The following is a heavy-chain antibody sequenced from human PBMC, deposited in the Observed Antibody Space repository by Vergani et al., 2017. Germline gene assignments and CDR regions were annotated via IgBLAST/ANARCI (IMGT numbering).Heavy chain of an antibody. J-gene: IGHJ5*02. CDR3: TRHWAVVAANNWFDP. Sequence: QLQESGPGLVKPSQTLSLTCTVSGGSMTSDIYYWSWIRQSAEKGLEWIGRFQGSGNSTYNPSLKSRVTISLDTSKNQFSLKLSSVTAADTAVYYCTRHWAVVAANNWFDPWGQGTLVTVSS. CDR1: GGSMTSDIYY. CDR2: FQGSGNS. V-gene: IGHV4-61*02. D-gene: IGHD2-15*01.